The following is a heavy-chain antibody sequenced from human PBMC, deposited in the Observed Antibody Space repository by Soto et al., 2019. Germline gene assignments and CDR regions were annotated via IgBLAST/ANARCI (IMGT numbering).Heavy chain of an antibody. CDR2: INAGNGNT. CDR1: GYTFTSYA. Sequence: ASVKVSCKASGYTFTSYAMHWVRQASGQRLEWMGWINAGNGNTKYSQKFQGRVTITRDTSASTAYMELRSLRSDDTAVYYCARDDQLTLTYYYYGMDVWGQGTTVTVSS. D-gene: IGHD2-2*01. V-gene: IGHV1-3*01. J-gene: IGHJ6*02. CDR3: ARDDQLTLTYYYYGMDV.